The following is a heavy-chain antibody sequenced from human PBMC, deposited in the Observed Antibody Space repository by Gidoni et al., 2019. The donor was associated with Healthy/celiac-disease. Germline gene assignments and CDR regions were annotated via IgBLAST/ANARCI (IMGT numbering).Heavy chain of an antibody. CDR3: AKHRVVVPAAIQPFDY. Sequence: EVQLLESGGGLVHPGGSLRLSCAASGFTFSSYAMSWVRQAPGKGLEWVSAISGSGGSTYYADSVKGRFTISRDNSKNTLYLQMNGLRAEDTAVYYCAKHRVVVPAAIQPFDYWDQGTLVTVSS. CDR1: GFTFSSYA. CDR2: ISGSGGST. V-gene: IGHV3-23*01. J-gene: IGHJ4*02. D-gene: IGHD2-2*01.